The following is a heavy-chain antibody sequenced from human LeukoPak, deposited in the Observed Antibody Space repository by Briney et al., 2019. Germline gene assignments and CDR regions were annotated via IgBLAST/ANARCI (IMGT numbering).Heavy chain of an antibody. CDR1: GYTFTSYY. Sequence: ASVKVSCKASGYTFTSYYMHWVRQAPGQGLEWMGIINPSGGSTSYAQKFQGRVTMTRDTSTSTVYMELSRLRSDDTAVYYCARRHYDFWCGYYQVYHPWGQGTLVTVSS. V-gene: IGHV1-46*01. CDR3: ARRHYDFWCGYYQVYHP. J-gene: IGHJ5*02. CDR2: INPSGGST. D-gene: IGHD3-3*01.